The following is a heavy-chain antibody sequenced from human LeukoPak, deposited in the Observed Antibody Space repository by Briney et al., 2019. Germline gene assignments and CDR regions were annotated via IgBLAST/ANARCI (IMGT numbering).Heavy chain of an antibody. V-gene: IGHV4-61*02. Sequence: SETLSLTCTVSGASISSGNYYWSWIRQPAGKGLEWIGRIYTSGSTTYNPTLQSRVTISADTSKNQLSLKLSSVTAADSAMYYCARESDLSNYDRTDYWGQGTLVTASS. CDR1: GASISSGNYY. D-gene: IGHD4/OR15-4a*01. CDR3: ARESDLSNYDRTDY. CDR2: IYTSGST. J-gene: IGHJ4*02.